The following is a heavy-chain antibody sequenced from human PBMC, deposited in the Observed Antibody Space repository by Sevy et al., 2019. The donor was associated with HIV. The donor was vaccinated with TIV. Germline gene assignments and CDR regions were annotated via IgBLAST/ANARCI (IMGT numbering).Heavy chain of an antibody. CDR3: ARDYGPAPVDYYYYGMDV. CDR2: IYYSGST. J-gene: IGHJ6*02. Sequence: SETLSLTCTVSGGSISSYYWSWIRQPPGKGLEWIGYIYYSGSTKYNPSLKSRVTISVDTSKNQFSLKLSSVTAADTAVYYCARDYGPAPVDYYYYGMDVWGQGTTVTVSS. CDR1: GGSISSYY. D-gene: IGHD3-10*01. V-gene: IGHV4-59*01.